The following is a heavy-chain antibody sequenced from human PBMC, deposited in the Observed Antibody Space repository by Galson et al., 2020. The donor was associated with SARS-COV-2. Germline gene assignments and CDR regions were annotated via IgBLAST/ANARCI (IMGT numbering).Heavy chain of an antibody. CDR2: RKEDGSEK. Sequence: GESLKISCAASGFTFSRYWMSWVRQAPGKGLEWVANRKEDGSEKYYGDSVKGRFTISRDNAENSLYLQMNSLRAEDTAVYYCARRPQDCSGTSCYWDYWGQGTLVTVSS. V-gene: IGHV3-7*03. CDR3: ARRPQDCSGTSCYWDY. J-gene: IGHJ4*02. D-gene: IGHD2-2*01. CDR1: GFTFSRYW.